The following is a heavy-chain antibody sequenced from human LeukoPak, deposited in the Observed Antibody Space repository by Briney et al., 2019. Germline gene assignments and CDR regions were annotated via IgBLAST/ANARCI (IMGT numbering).Heavy chain of an antibody. Sequence: ASVKVSCKASGYTFTSYGISWVRQAPGQGLEWMGWISAYNGNTNYAQKLQGRVTMTTDTSSSTAYMELRSLRSDDTAVYYCARDSEVVAGDAFDIWGQGTMVTVSS. J-gene: IGHJ3*02. CDR2: ISAYNGNT. D-gene: IGHD6-19*01. CDR1: GYTFTSYG. CDR3: ARDSEVVAGDAFDI. V-gene: IGHV1-18*01.